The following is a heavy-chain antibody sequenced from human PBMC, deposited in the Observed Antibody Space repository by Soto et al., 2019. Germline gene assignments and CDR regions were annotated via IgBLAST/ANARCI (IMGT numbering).Heavy chain of an antibody. D-gene: IGHD6-19*01. J-gene: IGHJ4*02. Sequence: EVQLLESGGGLVQPGESLRLSCAASGFNFSTYGMTWVRQAPGRGLEWVSAIYPSGGEIYYAAAVMGRFIISRDDSRGSVSLQMASLRGEDTAPYYCVKGGWGDNWGPGTLVTVSS. CDR2: IYPSGGEI. V-gene: IGHV3-23*01. CDR3: VKGGWGDN. CDR1: GFNFSTYG.